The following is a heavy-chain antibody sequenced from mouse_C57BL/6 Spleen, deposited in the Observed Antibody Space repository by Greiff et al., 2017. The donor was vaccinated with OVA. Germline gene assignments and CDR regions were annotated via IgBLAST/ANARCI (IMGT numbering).Heavy chain of an antibody. CDR1: GFNIKDDY. J-gene: IGHJ2*01. CDR2: IDPENGDT. D-gene: IGHD1-1*01. Sequence: VQLKQSGAELVRPGASVKLSCTASGFNIKDDYMHWVKQRPEQGLEWIGWIDPENGDTEYASKFQGKATITADTSSNTAYLQLSSLTSEDTAVYYCTLATNYFDYWGQGTTLTVSS. V-gene: IGHV14-4*01. CDR3: TLATNYFDY.